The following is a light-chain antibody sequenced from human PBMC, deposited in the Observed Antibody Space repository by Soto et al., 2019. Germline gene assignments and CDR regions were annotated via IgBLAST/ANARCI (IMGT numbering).Light chain of an antibody. CDR3: QQYGSSPPT. CDR2: GAS. Sequence: EIVLTQSPGTLSLSPGERATLSCRASQSVNSNYLAWYRRKPGQAPSLLIYGASTRATGLPGRFSGSASGTDFTLTITRLEPEDFAVYYCQQYGSSPPTFGQGTKVEIK. J-gene: IGKJ1*01. V-gene: IGKV3-20*01. CDR1: QSVNSNY.